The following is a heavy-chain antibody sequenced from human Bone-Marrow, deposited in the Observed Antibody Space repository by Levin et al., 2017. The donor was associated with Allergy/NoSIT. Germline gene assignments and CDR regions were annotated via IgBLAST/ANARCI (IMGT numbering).Heavy chain of an antibody. V-gene: IGHV5-51*01. J-gene: IGHJ6*02. Sequence: GESLKISCKGSGYSFANSWISWVRQMPGKGLEWMGIIYPGDSDTRYSPSFQGQVTFSADKSISTAYLQWASLKASDTAIYYCARDVVAESYDYGLDVWGQGTTVTVSS. D-gene: IGHD5-12*01. CDR3: ARDVVAESYDYGLDV. CDR1: GYSFANSW. CDR2: IYPGDSDT.